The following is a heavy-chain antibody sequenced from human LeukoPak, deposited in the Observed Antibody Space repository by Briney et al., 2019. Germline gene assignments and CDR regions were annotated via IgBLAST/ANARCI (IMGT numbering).Heavy chain of an antibody. Sequence: SETLSLTCTVSGGSISTSNYYWGWIRQPPGKGLEWIGNIFYSGSTYYSPSLRSRVTISLDTSRNQFSLKLNSVTAADTAVYYCARDRYYYDSSGYYYFDYWGQGTLVTVSS. CDR3: ARDRYYYDSSGYYYFDY. V-gene: IGHV4-39*07. D-gene: IGHD3-22*01. J-gene: IGHJ4*02. CDR1: GGSISTSNYY. CDR2: IFYSGST.